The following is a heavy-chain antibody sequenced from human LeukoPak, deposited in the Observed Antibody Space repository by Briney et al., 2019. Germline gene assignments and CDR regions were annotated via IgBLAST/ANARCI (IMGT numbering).Heavy chain of an antibody. D-gene: IGHD3-10*01. CDR1: GFTFSSYG. J-gene: IGHJ6*02. V-gene: IGHV3-23*01. CDR2: ISGNGGST. CDR3: AKAGDYYYYSGMDV. Sequence: GGSLRLSCAASGFTFSSYGMNWVRQAPGKGLEWVSAISGNGGSTYYTDSVKGRFTISRDNSKNTLYVQMNSLRAEDTAVYYCAKAGDYYYYSGMDVWGQGTTVTVSS.